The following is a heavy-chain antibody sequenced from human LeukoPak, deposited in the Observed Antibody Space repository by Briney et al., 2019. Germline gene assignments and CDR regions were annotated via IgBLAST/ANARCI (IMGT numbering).Heavy chain of an antibody. J-gene: IGHJ3*02. CDR1: GFTFSSYW. CDR2: INSDGSKT. V-gene: IGHV3-74*01. Sequence: GGSLSFSCAASGFTFSSYWLHWVPQAPGKGLVWVFRINSDGSKTCYADSVKARLTMSRDNAKNTLYLEMNRLRAEDTAVYYCARDVVLSGTDAFDIWGQGTRVTVSS. CDR3: ARDVVLSGTDAFDI. D-gene: IGHD2-15*01.